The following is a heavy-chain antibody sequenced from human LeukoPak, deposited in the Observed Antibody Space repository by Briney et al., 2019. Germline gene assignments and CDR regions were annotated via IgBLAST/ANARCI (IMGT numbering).Heavy chain of an antibody. D-gene: IGHD2/OR15-2a*01. J-gene: IGHJ4*02. Sequence: GGSLRLSCAASGFTFSSYSMSWVRQAPGKGRGWVSGISGSGGSTYYTDSVKGRFTISRDNSKNTLYLQMNSLRAEDTAVYYCAKVILPGDYYFDYWGQGTLVTVSS. V-gene: IGHV3-23*01. CDR1: GFTFSSYS. CDR2: ISGSGGST. CDR3: AKVILPGDYYFDY.